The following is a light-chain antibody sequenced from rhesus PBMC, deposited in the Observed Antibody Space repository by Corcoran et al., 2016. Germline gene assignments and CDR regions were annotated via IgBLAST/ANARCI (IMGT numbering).Light chain of an antibody. J-gene: IGKJ1*01. CDR2: VAS. CDR3: QQYSNWWT. CDR1: QTISSS. V-gene: IGKV3-42*03. Sequence: EIVLTQSPATLSLSPGERATLSCRASQTISSSLAWYQQQPGQVPRLLIYVASNRATGIPDRFSGRGSGTVFTLTISSLEPESFVVYDCQQYSNWWTFGQGTKVEI.